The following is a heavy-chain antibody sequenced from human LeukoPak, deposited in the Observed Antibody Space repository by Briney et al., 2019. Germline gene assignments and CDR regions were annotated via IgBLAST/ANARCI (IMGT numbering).Heavy chain of an antibody. J-gene: IGHJ5*02. CDR2: ISGSGGST. D-gene: IGHD3-22*01. CDR3: ARAPSVSGDWFDP. CDR1: GFTFSSYA. V-gene: IGHV3-23*01. Sequence: HPGGSLRLSCAASGFTFSSYAMSWVRQAPGKGLEWVSAISGSGGSTYYADSVKGRFTISRDNSKNTLYLQMNSLRAEDTAVYYCARAPSVSGDWFDPWGQGTLVTVSS.